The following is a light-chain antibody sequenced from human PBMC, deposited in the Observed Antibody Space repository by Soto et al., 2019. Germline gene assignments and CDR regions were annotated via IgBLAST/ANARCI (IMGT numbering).Light chain of an antibody. Sequence: NFMLAQPHSVSESPGKTVTISCTRSSGSIASNYVQWYQQRPGSSPTTVIYEDKHRPSGVPDRFSGSIDSSSNSASLIISGLKIEDEADYYCQSYDSTNHWVFGGGTKVTVL. CDR1: SGSIASNY. J-gene: IGLJ3*02. CDR2: EDK. V-gene: IGLV6-57*01. CDR3: QSYDSTNHWV.